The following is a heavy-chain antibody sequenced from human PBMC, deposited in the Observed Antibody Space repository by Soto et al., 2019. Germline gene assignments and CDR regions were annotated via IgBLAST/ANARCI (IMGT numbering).Heavy chain of an antibody. Sequence: QVQLQESGPGLVKPSGTLSLTCAVSSGYISDSNWWSWVRQPPGKGLEWIGEIYHNEIADYNPSLESRVTMSVDKSKNQSSLKVNSVTAADTAVYYCAGSHEGYGTIDIWGQGTMVTVSS. CDR3: AGSHEGYGTIDI. CDR1: SGYISDSNW. CDR2: IYHNEIA. J-gene: IGHJ3*02. D-gene: IGHD5-12*01. V-gene: IGHV4-4*02.